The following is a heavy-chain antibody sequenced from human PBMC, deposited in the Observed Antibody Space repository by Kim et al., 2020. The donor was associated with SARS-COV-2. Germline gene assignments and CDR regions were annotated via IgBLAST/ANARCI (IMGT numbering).Heavy chain of an antibody. Sequence: SETLSLTCTVSGGSISSYYWSWIRQPPGKGLEWIGYIYYSGSTNYNPSLKSRVTISVDTSKNQFSLKLSSVTAADTAVYYCARRGEYYSYDYWGQGTLVTVSS. CDR2: IYYSGST. CDR1: GGSISSYY. V-gene: IGHV4-59*08. J-gene: IGHJ4*02. D-gene: IGHD3-10*01. CDR3: ARRGEYYSYDY.